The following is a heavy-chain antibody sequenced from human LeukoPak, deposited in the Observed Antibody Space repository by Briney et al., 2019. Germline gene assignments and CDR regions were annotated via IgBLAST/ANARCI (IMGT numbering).Heavy chain of an antibody. CDR3: ARDPYDSSGYRFDY. CDR2: ISSSSSTI. J-gene: IGHJ4*02. CDR1: GFTFSSYS. D-gene: IGHD3-22*01. Sequence: GGSLRLSCAASGFTFSSYSMNWVRQAPGKGLEWVSYISSSSSTIYYADSVKGRFTISRDNAKNSLYLQMNSLRSEDTAVYYCARDPYDSSGYRFDYWGQGTLVTVSS. V-gene: IGHV3-48*01.